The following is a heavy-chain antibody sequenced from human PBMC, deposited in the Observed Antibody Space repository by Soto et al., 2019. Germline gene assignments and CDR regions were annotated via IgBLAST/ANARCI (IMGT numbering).Heavy chain of an antibody. Sequence: SETLSLTCSVSGGSISNSRDYWGWIRQPPGKGLEWIGSIYYSGSTYYNPSLKSRVTISVDTSKNQFSLKLSSVTATDTAVYYCARQWGDYVCDYWGQGTLVTVSS. CDR1: GGSISNSRDY. D-gene: IGHD3-16*01. J-gene: IGHJ4*02. CDR3: ARQWGDYVCDY. CDR2: IYYSGST. V-gene: IGHV4-39*01.